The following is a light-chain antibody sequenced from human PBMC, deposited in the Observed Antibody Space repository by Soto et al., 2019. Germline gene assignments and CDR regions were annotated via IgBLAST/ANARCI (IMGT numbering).Light chain of an antibody. J-gene: IGLJ3*02. CDR3: SSYASSSTRV. CDR1: SSDVGDYNY. Sequence: QSALTQPASVSGSPGQSITISCPGTSSDVGDYNYVSWYQQHPGKAPKLMIYDVSNRPSGVSNRFSGSKSGNTASLTISGLQAEDEADYYCSSYASSSTRVFGGGTKLTVL. V-gene: IGLV2-14*01. CDR2: DVS.